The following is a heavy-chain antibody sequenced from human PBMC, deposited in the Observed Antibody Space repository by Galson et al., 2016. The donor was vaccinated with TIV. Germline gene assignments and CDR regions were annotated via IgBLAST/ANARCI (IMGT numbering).Heavy chain of an antibody. J-gene: IGHJ6*03. CDR1: GGSINTYY. CDR3: ASYKSGFETVDRFYYYMEA. Sequence: ETLSLPCSVSGGSINTYYWTWIRQPPGKGLEWIGNAYYSGSTDYNPSLKSRVTISIDRSKNQFTLKLTSVTAAVTAVYYCASYKSGFETVDRFYYYMEAWGKGTTVIVSS. D-gene: IGHD1-26*01. CDR2: AYYSGST. V-gene: IGHV4-59*01.